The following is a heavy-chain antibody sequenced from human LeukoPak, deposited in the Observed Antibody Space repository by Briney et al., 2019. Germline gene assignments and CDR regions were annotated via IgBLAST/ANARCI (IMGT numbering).Heavy chain of an antibody. CDR2: ISGSGGST. J-gene: IGHJ6*03. CDR3: ARHGYSSSWYNYYMDV. CDR1: GFTFSTYA. D-gene: IGHD6-13*01. Sequence: PGGSLRLSCAASGFTFSTYAMSWVRQAPGKGLEWVSAISGSGGSTYYADSVKGRFTISRDNAKNSLYLQMNSLRAEDTAVYYCARHGYSSSWYNYYMDVWGKGTTVTVSS. V-gene: IGHV3-23*01.